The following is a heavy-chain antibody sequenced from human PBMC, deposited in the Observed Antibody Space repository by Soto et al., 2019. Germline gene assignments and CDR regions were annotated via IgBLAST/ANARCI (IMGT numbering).Heavy chain of an antibody. J-gene: IGHJ6*02. Sequence: GGSLRLSCVASGFTFDDYGMSWVRQAPGKGLEWVSGLNWNGGNTGYADSVKGRFTISRDNAKNSLYLQMNSLRVEDTALYYCVNDYYFGLDVWGQGTAVTVSS. CDR1: GFTFDDYG. CDR3: VNDYYFGLDV. CDR2: LNWNGGNT. V-gene: IGHV3-20*04. D-gene: IGHD3-16*01.